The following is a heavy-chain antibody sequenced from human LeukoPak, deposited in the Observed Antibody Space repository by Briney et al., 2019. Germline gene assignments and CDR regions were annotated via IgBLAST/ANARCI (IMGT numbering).Heavy chain of an antibody. D-gene: IGHD3/OR15-3a*01. CDR2: IKPDGSEE. CDR1: GFTLSYYW. CDR3: ASTSWTGYDY. V-gene: IGHV3-7*01. J-gene: IGHJ4*02. Sequence: GGSLRLSCAASGFTLSYYWMTWVRQAPGKGLEWVANIKPDGSEEYYVDSVKGRFIVSRDNAKNSLYLEMNNLRVEDTAVYYCASTSWTGYDYWGQGTLVTVSS.